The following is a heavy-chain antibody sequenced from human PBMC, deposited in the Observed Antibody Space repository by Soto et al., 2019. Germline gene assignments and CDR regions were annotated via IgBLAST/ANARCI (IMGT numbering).Heavy chain of an antibody. J-gene: IGHJ2*01. CDR1: GFIFSDYD. V-gene: IGHV3-13*01. CDR3: ARDALSRTSNLYVDI. CDR2: IGTADDT. Sequence: GASLRLSCAASGFIFSDYDMPWVRQAAGKSLERVSLIGTADDTYYSDSVKGRLTISREKAKNSLYLQINSLRAEATPVYYCARDALSRTSNLYVDICGGGTTVSVSS. D-gene: IGHD2-2*01.